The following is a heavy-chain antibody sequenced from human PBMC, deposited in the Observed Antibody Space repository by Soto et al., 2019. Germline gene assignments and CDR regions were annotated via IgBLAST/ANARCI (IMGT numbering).Heavy chain of an antibody. J-gene: IGHJ6*02. CDR2: IYYSGST. Sequence: SETLSLTCTVSGGSISSSSYYWGWIRQPPGKGLEWIGSIYYSGSTYYNPSLKSRVTISVDTPKNQFSLKLSSVTAADTAVYYCARRAAAGLNYYYYSGMDVWGQGTTVTVSS. D-gene: IGHD6-13*01. CDR3: ARRAAAGLNYYYYSGMDV. V-gene: IGHV4-39*01. CDR1: GGSISSSSYY.